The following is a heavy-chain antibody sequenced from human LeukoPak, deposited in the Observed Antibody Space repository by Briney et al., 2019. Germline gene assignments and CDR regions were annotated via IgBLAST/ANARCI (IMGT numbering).Heavy chain of an antibody. Sequence: PGGSLRLSCAASGFTFSGSAMHWVRQASGKGLEWVGRIRSKANSYATAYAASVKGRFTISRDDSKNTAYLQMNSLKTEDTAVYYCTSESYYDFWTGRGSHWGQGTLVTVSS. CDR1: GFTFSGSA. D-gene: IGHD3-3*01. V-gene: IGHV3-73*01. J-gene: IGHJ4*02. CDR2: IRSKANSYAT. CDR3: TSESYYDFWTGRGSH.